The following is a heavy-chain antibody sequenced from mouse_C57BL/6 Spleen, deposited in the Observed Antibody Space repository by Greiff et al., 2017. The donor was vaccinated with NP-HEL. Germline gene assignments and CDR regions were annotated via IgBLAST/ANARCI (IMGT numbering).Heavy chain of an antibody. CDR3: AREDSWGFAY. CDR2: MYPGSGNT. J-gene: IGHJ2*01. D-gene: IGHD3-3*01. CDR1: GYTFTDYY. Sequence: HVQLQQSGAELVRPGASVKLSCKASGYTFTDYYINWVKQRPGQGLEWIARMYPGSGNTYYNEKFKGKATLTAEKSSSTAYMQLSSLTSEDSAVYFCAREDSWGFAYWGQGTTLTVSS. V-gene: IGHV1-76*01.